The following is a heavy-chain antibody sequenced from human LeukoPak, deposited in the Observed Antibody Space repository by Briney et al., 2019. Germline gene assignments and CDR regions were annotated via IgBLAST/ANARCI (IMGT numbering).Heavy chain of an antibody. CDR2: ISGSGGDT. CDR1: GFTFSSYS. J-gene: IGHJ4*02. Sequence: GGSLRLSCAASGFTFSSYSMNWVRQAPGKGLEWVSSISGSGGDTYYADAVKGRFTISRDNFKNTLYLQMNSLRAEDTAVYYCANRLSGAVIIDYWGQGTLVTVSS. CDR3: ANRLSGAVIIDY. V-gene: IGHV3-23*01. D-gene: IGHD3-3*01.